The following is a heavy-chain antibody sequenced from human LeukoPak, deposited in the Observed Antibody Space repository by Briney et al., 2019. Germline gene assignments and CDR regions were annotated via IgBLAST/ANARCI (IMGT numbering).Heavy chain of an antibody. CDR2: ISGSEGGT. V-gene: IGHV3-23*01. CDR3: AKQLTAPGPIDY. D-gene: IGHD1-1*01. J-gene: IGHJ4*02. Sequence: GGSLRLSCAASGFTFSSYAMSWVRQAPGKGLEWVSAISGSEGGTYYADSAKGRFTISRDNSKTMLYLQMNSLRAEDTAFYYCAKQLTAPGPIDYWGQGTLVTVSS. CDR1: GFTFSSYA.